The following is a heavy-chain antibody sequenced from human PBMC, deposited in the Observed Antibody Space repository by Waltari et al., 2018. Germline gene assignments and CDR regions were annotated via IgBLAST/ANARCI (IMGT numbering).Heavy chain of an antibody. D-gene: IGHD6-13*01. J-gene: IGHJ2*01. Sequence: QVQLQQWGAGLLKPSETLSLTCAVYGGSFSGYYWRWIRQPPGKGLEWIGEINHSGSTNYNPSSKSRVSIAVETSKNQFALKLSSVTAADTAVYYWARWVGSSPPWYFDLWGRGTLVTVSS. CDR3: ARWVGSSPPWYFDL. CDR2: INHSGST. V-gene: IGHV4-34*01. CDR1: GGSFSGYY.